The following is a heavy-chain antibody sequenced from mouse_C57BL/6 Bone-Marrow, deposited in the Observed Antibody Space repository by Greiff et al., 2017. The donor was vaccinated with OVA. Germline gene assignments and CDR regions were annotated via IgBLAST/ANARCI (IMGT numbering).Heavy chain of an antibody. CDR2: IDPSDSYT. Sequence: QVQLQQPGAELVKPGASVKLSCKASGYTFTSYWMQWVKQRPGQGLEWIGEIDPSDSYTNYNQKFTGKATLTVDTSSSTAYMQLSSLTSEDSAVYYCAVDSSGYGGVDYWGQGTTLTVSS. CDR1: GYTFTSYW. V-gene: IGHV1-50*01. D-gene: IGHD3-2*02. J-gene: IGHJ2*01. CDR3: AVDSSGYGGVDY.